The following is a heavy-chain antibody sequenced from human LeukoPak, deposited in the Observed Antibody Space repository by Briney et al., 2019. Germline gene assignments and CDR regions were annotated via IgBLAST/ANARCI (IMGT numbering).Heavy chain of an antibody. CDR2: MNPNSGNT. CDR1: GYTFTSYD. J-gene: IGHJ3*02. Sequence: ASVKVSCKASGYTFTSYDINWVRQAPGQGLEWMGWMNPNSGNTGYAQKFQGRVTMTRNTSISTAYMELSSLRSEDTAVYYCARLDYGGTNDAFDIWGQGTMVTVSS. CDR3: ARLDYGGTNDAFDI. D-gene: IGHD4-23*01. V-gene: IGHV1-8*01.